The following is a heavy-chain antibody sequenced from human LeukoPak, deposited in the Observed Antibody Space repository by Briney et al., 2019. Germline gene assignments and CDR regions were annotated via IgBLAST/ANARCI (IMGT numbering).Heavy chain of an antibody. CDR2: IRIDGSDK. CDR3: AKDPVLVGATPDAFDI. J-gene: IGHJ3*02. D-gene: IGHD1-26*01. V-gene: IGHV3-30*02. CDR1: AFTFSSYG. Sequence: GGSLILSCAASAFTFSSYGLHWVRQAPGKGLELVAFIRIDGSDKNYADSVKGRFTISRDNSKSTLFLQMNSLRGEDTAGYYCAKDPVLVGATPDAFDIWGQGTMVNVSS.